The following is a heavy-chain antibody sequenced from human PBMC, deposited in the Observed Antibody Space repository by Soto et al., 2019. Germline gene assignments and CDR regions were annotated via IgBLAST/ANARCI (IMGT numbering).Heavy chain of an antibody. D-gene: IGHD6-6*01. CDR2: INRDGNEK. CDR1: GFTFSSYW. Sequence: GGSLRLSCAASGFTFSSYWMSWVRQAPGKGLQWVANINRDGNEKYYVDSLKGRFTISRDNSKNTLYLQMNSLRAEDTAVYYCARGLEARLYYYYGMDVWGQGTTVTVSS. CDR3: ARGLEARLYYYYGMDV. J-gene: IGHJ6*02. V-gene: IGHV3-7*01.